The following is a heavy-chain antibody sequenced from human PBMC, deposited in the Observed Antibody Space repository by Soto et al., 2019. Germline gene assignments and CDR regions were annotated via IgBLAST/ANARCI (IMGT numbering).Heavy chain of an antibody. CDR1: GFTFSSYW. CDR3: ARAVNYGMDV. CDR2: IHSDGSRT. V-gene: IGHV3-74*01. J-gene: IGHJ6*02. Sequence: GGSLRLSCAASGFTFSSYWMHWVRQAPGKGLVCVSRIHSDGSRTSYADSVKGRFTIPRDNAKNTLYLQMNSLTVEDTAVYYCARAVNYGMDVWGQGTTVTVSS.